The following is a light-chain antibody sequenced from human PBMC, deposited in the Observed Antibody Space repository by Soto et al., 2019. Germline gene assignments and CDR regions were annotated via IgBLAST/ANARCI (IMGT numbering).Light chain of an antibody. CDR1: QSVSRY. J-gene: IGKJ1*01. V-gene: IGKV3-11*01. CDR2: DAS. Sequence: ELVLTQSPATLSLSPGERATLSFRSSQSVSRYLAWYQQKPGQAPRLVISDASTRATGIPDRFSGSGSGTEFTLTISRLQPDDFACYYCQQYKSYAGTFGQGTKVDIK. CDR3: QQYKSYAGT.